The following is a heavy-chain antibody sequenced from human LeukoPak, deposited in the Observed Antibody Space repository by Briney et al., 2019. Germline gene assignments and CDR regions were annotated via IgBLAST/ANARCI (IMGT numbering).Heavy chain of an antibody. D-gene: IGHD6-19*01. Sequence: SETLSLTCTVSGGSISSYYWSWIRQPPGKGLEWIGYNYYSGSTNYNPSLKSRVTISVDTSKNQFSLKLSSVTAADTAVYYCARASPQWLVLDWGQGTLVTVSS. CDR2: NYYSGST. V-gene: IGHV4-59*01. J-gene: IGHJ4*02. CDR1: GGSISSYY. CDR3: ARASPQWLVLD.